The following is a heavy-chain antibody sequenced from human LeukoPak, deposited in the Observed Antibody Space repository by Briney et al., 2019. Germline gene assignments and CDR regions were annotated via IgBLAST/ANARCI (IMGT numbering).Heavy chain of an antibody. CDR2: ISSSSSYI. CDR3: AREEAAAGTGY. CDR1: GFTFSSYS. J-gene: IGHJ4*02. D-gene: IGHD6-13*01. V-gene: IGHV3-21*01. Sequence: GGSLRLSCAASGFTFSSYSMNWVRQAPGKGLEWVSSISSSSSYIYYADSVKGRFTISRDNAKNSLYLQMNSLRAEDTAVYYCAREEAAAGTGYWGQGTLVTVSS.